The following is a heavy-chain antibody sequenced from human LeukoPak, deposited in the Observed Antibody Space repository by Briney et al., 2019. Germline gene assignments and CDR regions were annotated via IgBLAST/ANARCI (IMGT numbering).Heavy chain of an antibody. Sequence: SGRSLRLSCAASGFTFSSYAMHWVRQAPGKGLEWVALISYDGDDQQYADSVKGRFTISRDNSKDMLYLQMNSLRPEDTATYYCATEGETGTTMWNGMFDHWGPGTLVTVSS. J-gene: IGHJ4*02. D-gene: IGHD1/OR15-1a*01. CDR3: ATEGETGTTMWNGMFDH. CDR1: GFTFSSYA. V-gene: IGHV3-30*04. CDR2: ISYDGDDQ.